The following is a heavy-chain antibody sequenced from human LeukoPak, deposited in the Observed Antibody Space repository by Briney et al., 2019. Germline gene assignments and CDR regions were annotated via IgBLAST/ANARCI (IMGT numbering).Heavy chain of an antibody. V-gene: IGHV3-74*01. Sequence: PGGSLRLSWAASGXTFSSYWMHWVRQAPGKGLVWVSRIYIDGSRTTYADSVKGRFTISRDNAKNTLYLQMNSLRAEDTAVYYCVRDGRGDYPKFDYWGQGTLVTVSS. CDR1: GXTFSSYW. D-gene: IGHD4-17*01. CDR3: VRDGRGDYPKFDY. CDR2: IYIDGSRT. J-gene: IGHJ4*02.